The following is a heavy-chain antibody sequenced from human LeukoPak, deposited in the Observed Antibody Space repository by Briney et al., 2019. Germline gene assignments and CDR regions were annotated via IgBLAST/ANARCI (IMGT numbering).Heavy chain of an antibody. J-gene: IGHJ4*02. V-gene: IGHV1-2*02. Sequence: ASVKVSCKASGYTFTGYYMHWVRQAPGQGLEWMGWINPNSGGTNYEQKFQGRVTMTRDTSISTAYMELSRLRSDDTAVYYCARGPRITMIVVVTPFDYWGQGTLVTVSS. CDR2: INPNSGGT. CDR3: ARGPRITMIVVVTPFDY. CDR1: GYTFTGYY. D-gene: IGHD3-22*01.